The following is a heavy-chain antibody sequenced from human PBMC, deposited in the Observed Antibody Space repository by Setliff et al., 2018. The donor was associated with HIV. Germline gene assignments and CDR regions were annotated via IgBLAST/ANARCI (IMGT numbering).Heavy chain of an antibody. J-gene: IGHJ4*02. CDR3: ARVPFTTGFDY. CDR1: GGSISSTNYF. CDR2: IYYHGST. V-gene: IGHV4-39*07. D-gene: IGHD3-3*01. Sequence: SETLSLTCTVSGGSISSTNYFWGWIRQPPGKGLEWIGTIYYHGSTYYNPSLKSRVTLSVDTSKHQFSLNLSSVTAADTAVFYCARVPFTTGFDYWGQGILVTVSS.